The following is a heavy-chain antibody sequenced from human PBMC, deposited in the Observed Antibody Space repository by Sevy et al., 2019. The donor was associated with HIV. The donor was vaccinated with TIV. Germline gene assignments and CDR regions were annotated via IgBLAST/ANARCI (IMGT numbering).Heavy chain of an antibody. V-gene: IGHV3-48*04. CDR3: ARGTVEMATIYDY. J-gene: IGHJ4*02. CDR1: GFTFSSYS. D-gene: IGHD5-12*01. CDR2: VSGNSGAI. Sequence: GGSLRLSCAASGFTFSSYSMNWVRQAPEKGLEWISFVSGNSGAIYYADSVKGRFTISRDNAKNSLYLQMNSLRAEDTAMYYCARGTVEMATIYDYWGQGTLVTVSS.